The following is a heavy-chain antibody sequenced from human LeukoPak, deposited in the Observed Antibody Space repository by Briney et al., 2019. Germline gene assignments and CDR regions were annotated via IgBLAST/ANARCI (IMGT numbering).Heavy chain of an antibody. J-gene: IGHJ6*02. CDR2: MNPNSGNT. CDR1: GYTFTSYD. V-gene: IGHV1-8*01. CDR3: ARESRLWVRGVIIQYYGMDV. Sequence: ASVKVSCKASGYTFTSYDINWVRQATGQGLEWMGWMNPNSGNTGYAQKFQGRVTMTRNTSISTAHMELSSLRSEDTAVYYCARESRLWVRGVIIQYYGMDVWGQGTTVTVSS. D-gene: IGHD3-10*01.